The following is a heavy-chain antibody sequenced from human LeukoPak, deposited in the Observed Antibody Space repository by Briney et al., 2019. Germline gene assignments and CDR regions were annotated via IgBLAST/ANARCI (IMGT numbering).Heavy chain of an antibody. Sequence: GGSLRLSCSASGFTFNKYWMSWVRQLPGQGLEWVANVNQDGSQKYYVDSVRGRFTNSRDNARNLLYLQMNSLRDEDTAVYYCVRDVSSGWAFDYWGHGTLVTVSS. CDR3: VRDVSSGWAFDY. CDR1: GFTFNKYW. J-gene: IGHJ4*01. CDR2: VNQDGSQK. V-gene: IGHV3-7*01. D-gene: IGHD6-19*01.